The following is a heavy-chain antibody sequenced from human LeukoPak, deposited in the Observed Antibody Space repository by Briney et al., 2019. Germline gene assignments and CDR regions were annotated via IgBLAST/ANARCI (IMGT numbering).Heavy chain of an antibody. Sequence: GGSLRLSCAASGFTFSSYAMSWVRQAPGKGLEWVSAISGSGGSTYYADSVKGRFTISRDNAENSLYLQMNSLRAEDTAVYYCARVRGYLDYWGQGTLVTVSS. CDR2: ISGSGGST. CDR3: ARVRGYLDY. J-gene: IGHJ4*02. CDR1: GFTFSSYA. V-gene: IGHV3-23*01. D-gene: IGHD3-10*01.